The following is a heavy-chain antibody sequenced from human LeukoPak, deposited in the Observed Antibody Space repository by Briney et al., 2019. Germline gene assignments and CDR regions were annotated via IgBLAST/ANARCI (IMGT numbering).Heavy chain of an antibody. CDR3: ARHNGQSVAAD. V-gene: IGHV5-51*01. CDR2: IYPDDFDT. D-gene: IGHD6-19*01. CDR1: GYSFTSYW. J-gene: IGHJ4*02. Sequence: GESLKISCKGSGYSFTSYWIAWVRQMPGKGLEWMGIIYPDDFDTRYSPSFQGQVTISADKSISTAYLQWSSLKASDTAMYYCARHNGQSVAADWGQGTLVTVSS.